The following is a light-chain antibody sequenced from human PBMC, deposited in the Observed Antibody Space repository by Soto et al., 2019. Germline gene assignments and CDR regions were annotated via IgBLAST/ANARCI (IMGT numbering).Light chain of an antibody. J-gene: IGKJ4*01. V-gene: IGKV1-39*01. CDR1: QSISSY. CDR3: QQSYCTPQRT. Sequence: DIQMTQSPSSLSASVGDRVTITCRASQSISSYLNWYQQKPGKAPKLLIYAASSLQSGVPLRFSGSGSGTDFTLTISSLQPEDFATYYCQQSYCTPQRTFGGGTKVEIK. CDR2: AAS.